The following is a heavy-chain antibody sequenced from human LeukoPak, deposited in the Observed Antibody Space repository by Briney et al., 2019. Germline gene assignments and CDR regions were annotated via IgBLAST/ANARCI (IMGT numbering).Heavy chain of an antibody. D-gene: IGHD6-13*01. Sequence: PGGSLRLSCAASGFTFSSYAMHWVRQAPGKGLEYVSAISSNGGSTYYANSVKGRFTISRDNSKNTLYLQMGSLRAEDTAVYYCAKVNHKSRLWYSSQGAFDIWGQGTMVTVSS. V-gene: IGHV3-64*01. CDR1: GFTFSSYA. CDR3: AKVNHKSRLWYSSQGAFDI. CDR2: ISSNGGST. J-gene: IGHJ3*02.